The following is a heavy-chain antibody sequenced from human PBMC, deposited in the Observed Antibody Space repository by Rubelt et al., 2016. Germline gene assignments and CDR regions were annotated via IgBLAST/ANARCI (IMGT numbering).Heavy chain of an antibody. Sequence: QVQLVESGGGVVQPGRSLRLSCAASGFTFSSYGMHWVRQAPGKGLEWVAVIWYDGSNKYYADSVKGRFTISRDNSKNTLYLQMNSLRAEDTAVYYCASSSMVRGVPFDYWGQGTLVTVSS. CDR3: ASSSMVRGVPFDY. V-gene: IGHV3-33*01. CDR2: IWYDGSNK. J-gene: IGHJ4*02. CDR1: GFTFSSYG. D-gene: IGHD3-10*01.